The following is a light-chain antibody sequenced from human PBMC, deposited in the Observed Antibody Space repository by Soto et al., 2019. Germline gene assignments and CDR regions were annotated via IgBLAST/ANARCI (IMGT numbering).Light chain of an antibody. Sequence: DMVMTQPPISLPVIPGEPASISCRSSQSLQDNNGYNYLDWYLQKSGQSPQLLIYLGSNRASGVPDRFSGSGSGTDFTLKISRVEAEDVGVYYCMQGVQIPPITFGQGTRLE. J-gene: IGKJ5*01. CDR3: MQGVQIPPIT. CDR1: QSLQDNNGYNY. V-gene: IGKV2-28*01. CDR2: LGS.